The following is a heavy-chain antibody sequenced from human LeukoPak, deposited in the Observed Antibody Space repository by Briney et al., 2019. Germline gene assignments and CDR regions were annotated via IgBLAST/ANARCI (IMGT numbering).Heavy chain of an antibody. CDR3: ARDVGYGGFDY. CDR2: ISGSGDNM. V-gene: IGHV3-21*01. J-gene: IGHJ4*02. D-gene: IGHD3-16*01. CDR1: KFTFNNYA. Sequence: PGGSLRLSCLASKFTFNNYAMTWVRQAPGKGLEWVSSISGSGDNMDYADSVKGRFTISRDNAKNSLYLQMNSLRAEDTAVYYCARDVGYGGFDYWGQGTLVTVSS.